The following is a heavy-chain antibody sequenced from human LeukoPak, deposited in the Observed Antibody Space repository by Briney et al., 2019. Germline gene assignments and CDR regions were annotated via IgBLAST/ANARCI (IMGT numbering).Heavy chain of an antibody. V-gene: IGHV3-30*18. J-gene: IGHJ5*02. CDR2: ISYEGGTQ. D-gene: IGHD3-10*01. CDR1: GVTLSPYG. CDR3: AKEGTPQVSTWYDL. Sequence: GGSLRLSCAASGVTLSPYGMHWVRQAPGKGLEWVAVISYEGGTQHYADSVKGRFIISRDNPRNTLYLQVNILRTEDTAVYYCAKEGTPQVSTWYDLWGQGTQVIVSS.